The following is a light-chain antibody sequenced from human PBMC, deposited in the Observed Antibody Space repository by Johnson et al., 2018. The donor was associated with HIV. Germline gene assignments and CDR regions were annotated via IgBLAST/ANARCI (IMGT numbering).Light chain of an antibody. V-gene: IGLV1-51*02. CDR1: TSNIGDHS. CDR2: DND. Sequence: QPVLTQPPSVSAAPGRWVTVSCSGTTSNIGDHSVSWFQHLPGAAPKLLIYDNDRRPSGVPDRFSGSKSAASATLDITGLQHGDEGDYYCATWDASLSANVFGPGTKVTVL. CDR3: ATWDASLSANV. J-gene: IGLJ1*01.